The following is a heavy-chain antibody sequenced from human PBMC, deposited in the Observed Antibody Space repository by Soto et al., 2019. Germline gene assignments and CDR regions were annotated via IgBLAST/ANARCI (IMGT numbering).Heavy chain of an antibody. CDR1: GGSISSSSYY. J-gene: IGHJ6*02. D-gene: IGHD6-19*01. CDR3: ARQGIAVTTTYYGMDV. CDR2: IYYSGST. Sequence: PSETLSLTCTVSGGSISSSSYYWGWIRQPPGKGLEWIGSIYYSGSTYYNPSLKSRVTISVDTSKNQFSLKLSSVTAADTAVYYCARQGIAVTTTYYGMDVWGQGTTVTVS. V-gene: IGHV4-39*01.